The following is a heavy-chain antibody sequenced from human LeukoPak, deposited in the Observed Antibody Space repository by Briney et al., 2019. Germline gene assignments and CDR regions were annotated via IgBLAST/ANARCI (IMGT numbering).Heavy chain of an antibody. Sequence: PSETLSLTCTVSGASISSGDNYWSWIRQPPGKGLEWIGYIYYSGSTYYNPSLKSRVTISSDKSKNQFSLKLTSVTAADTAVYYCARVPFYDSSGVFWGQGTLVTVSS. V-gene: IGHV4-30-4*01. CDR1: GASISSGDNY. CDR3: ARVPFYDSSGVF. D-gene: IGHD3-22*01. CDR2: IYYSGST. J-gene: IGHJ4*02.